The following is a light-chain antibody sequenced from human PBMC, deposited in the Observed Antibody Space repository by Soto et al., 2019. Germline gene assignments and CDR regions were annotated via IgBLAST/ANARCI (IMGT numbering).Light chain of an antibody. CDR1: QSVGSSY. CDR2: GAS. V-gene: IGKV3-20*01. Sequence: EIGLTQSPGTLSLSPGERATLSCRASQSVGSSYLAWSQQKPGQAPRLLIYGASSRATGIPDRFSGSGSGTDFPLTISRLEPEVFAVYYCQQYGSSSWTFGQGTRVEI. J-gene: IGKJ1*01. CDR3: QQYGSSSWT.